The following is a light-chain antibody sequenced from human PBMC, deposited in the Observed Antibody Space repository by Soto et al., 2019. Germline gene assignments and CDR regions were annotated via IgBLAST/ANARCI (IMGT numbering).Light chain of an antibody. CDR1: QSVRGD. CDR3: QQCKNWPWT. J-gene: IGKJ1*01. CDR2: GTS. V-gene: IGKV3-15*01. Sequence: TQFPGTLSASPGERVILSCRASQSVRGDLAWFQQKPGRSPRLLIYGTSTRASGVPDRFSGSGSGTDFTLPIRSLQSEDVAVYFCQQCKNWPWTFGPWPTVE.